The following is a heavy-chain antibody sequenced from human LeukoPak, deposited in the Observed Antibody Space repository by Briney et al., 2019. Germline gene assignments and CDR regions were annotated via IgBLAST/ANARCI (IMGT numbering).Heavy chain of an antibody. CDR2: IGTAGDT. CDR1: GFTFSSYD. CDR3: ARELGNWFDP. D-gene: IGHD7-27*01. V-gene: IGHV3-13*04. Sequence: GGSLRLSCAASGFTFSSYDMHWVRQATGKGPEWVSAIGTAGDTYYPGSVKGRFTISRENAKNSLYLRMNSLRAGDTAVYYCARELGNWFDPWGQGTLVTVSS. J-gene: IGHJ5*02.